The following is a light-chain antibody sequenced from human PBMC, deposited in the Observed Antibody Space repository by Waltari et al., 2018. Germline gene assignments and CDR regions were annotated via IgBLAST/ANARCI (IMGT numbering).Light chain of an antibody. V-gene: IGKV4-1*01. Sequence: DIVMTQSPDSLAVSLGESATITCKSSQSVLYSSNNKSYLSWFQQKPGQPPKLLFYWASTRESGVPDRFSGSGSGTDFTLTISSLQAEDVAVYYCQQYYAAPWTFGQGTMVEIK. CDR1: QSVLYSSNNKSY. J-gene: IGKJ1*01. CDR2: WAS. CDR3: QQYYAAPWT.